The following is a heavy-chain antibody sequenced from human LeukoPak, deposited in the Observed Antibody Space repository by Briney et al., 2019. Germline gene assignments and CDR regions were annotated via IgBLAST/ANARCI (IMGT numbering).Heavy chain of an antibody. CDR2: ISYDGSNK. J-gene: IGHJ4*02. D-gene: IGHD3-16*01. CDR3: AKDREITFGGIPDY. Sequence: GGSLRLSCAASGFTFSNYGMHWVRQAPGKGLEWVAVISYDGSNKYYADSVKGRFTISRDNSKNTLYLQMNSLRAEDTAVYYCAKDREITFGGIPDYWGQGTLVTVSS. V-gene: IGHV3-30*18. CDR1: GFTFSNYG.